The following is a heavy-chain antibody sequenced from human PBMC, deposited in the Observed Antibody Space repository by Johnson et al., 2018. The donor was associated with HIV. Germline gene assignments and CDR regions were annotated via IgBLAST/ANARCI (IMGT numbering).Heavy chain of an antibody. D-gene: IGHD2-21*02. Sequence: QVQLVESGGGLVQPGGSLRLSCAASGLSFSNFGIHWVRQAPGKGPEWVAVISFDGNIKKYADSVKGRFTISRDNAKNSLYLQMNSLRAEDTAVYYCARVTAYNSFDIWGQGTMVTVSS. V-gene: IGHV3-33*08. CDR3: ARVTAYNSFDI. CDR1: GLSFSNFG. J-gene: IGHJ3*02. CDR2: ISFDGNIK.